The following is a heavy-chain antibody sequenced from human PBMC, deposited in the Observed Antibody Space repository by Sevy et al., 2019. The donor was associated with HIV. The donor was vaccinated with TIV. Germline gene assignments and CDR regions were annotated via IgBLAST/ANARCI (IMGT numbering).Heavy chain of an antibody. J-gene: IGHJ4*02. V-gene: IGHV3-30*02. CDR1: GFTFSSYG. Sequence: GGSLGLSCAASGFTFSSYGMHWVRQAPGKGLEWVAFIRYDGSNKYYADSVKGRFTISRDNSKNTLYLQMNSLRAEDTAVYYCAKDSSHEPHPDYWGQGTLVTVSS. CDR3: AKDSSHEPHPDY. CDR2: IRYDGSNK.